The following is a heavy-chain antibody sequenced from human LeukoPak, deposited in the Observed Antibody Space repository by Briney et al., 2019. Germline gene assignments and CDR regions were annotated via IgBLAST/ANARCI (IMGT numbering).Heavy chain of an antibody. V-gene: IGHV3-30*02. CDR1: GFIFTDYG. CDR2: IRYDGSNK. J-gene: IGHJ4*02. D-gene: IGHD3-22*01. CDR3: AIIPGPYDSSGYPPLDY. Sequence: GGSLRLSCAASGFIFTDYGMHWVRQAPGKGLEWVAFIRYDGSNKYYADSVKGRFTISRDNSKNTLYLQMNSLRAEDTAVYYCAIIPGPYDSSGYPPLDYWGQGTLVTVSS.